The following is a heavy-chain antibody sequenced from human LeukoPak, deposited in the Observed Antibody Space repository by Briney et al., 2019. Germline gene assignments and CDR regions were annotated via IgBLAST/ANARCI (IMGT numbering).Heavy chain of an antibody. V-gene: IGHV3-21*01. D-gene: IGHD4-17*01. J-gene: IGHJ5*02. CDR2: ISSSSSYI. CDR3: AKGTTVTTDGWFDP. CDR1: GFTFSSYS. Sequence: GGSLRLSCAASGFTFSSYSMNWVRQAPGKGLEWVSSISSSSSYIYYADSVKGRFTISRDNAKNSLYLQMNSLRAEDTAVYYCAKGTTVTTDGWFDPWGQGTLVTVSS.